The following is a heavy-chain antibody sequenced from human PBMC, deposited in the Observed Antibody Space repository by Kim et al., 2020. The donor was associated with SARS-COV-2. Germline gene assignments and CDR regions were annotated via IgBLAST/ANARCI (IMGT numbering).Heavy chain of an antibody. CDR1: GRSFSGYY. D-gene: IGHD3-10*01. CDR2: INHSGST. V-gene: IGHV4-34*01. Sequence: SETLSLTCAVYGRSFSGYYWSWIRQPPGKGLEWIGEINHSGSTNYNPSLKSRVTISVDTSKNQFSLKLSSVTAADTAVYYCARAAHRGATFAHRFDYWGQGTLVTVSS. CDR3: ARAAHRGATFAHRFDY. J-gene: IGHJ4*02.